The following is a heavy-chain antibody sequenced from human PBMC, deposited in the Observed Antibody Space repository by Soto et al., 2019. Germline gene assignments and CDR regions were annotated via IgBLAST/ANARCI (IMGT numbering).Heavy chain of an antibody. CDR1: GFSFSTSEVG. D-gene: IGHD6-19*01. J-gene: IGHJ4*02. CDR3: AHTLHTSGWPFDY. CDR2: IYWDDDK. Sequence: QITLKESGPTLVKPTQTLTLTCTFSGFSFSTSEVGVGWIRQPPGKALEWLGLIYWDDDKRYSPSLKNRLSITKDTSKNQVILTVTNMDPVDAGTYYCAHTLHTSGWPFDYWGPGTLVTVSS. V-gene: IGHV2-5*02.